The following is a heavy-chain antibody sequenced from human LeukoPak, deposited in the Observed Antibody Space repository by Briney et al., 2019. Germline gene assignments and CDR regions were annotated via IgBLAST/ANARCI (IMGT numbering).Heavy chain of an antibody. CDR1: GFTFSSYA. Sequence: GGSLRLSCAASGFTFSSYAVSWVRQAPGKGLEWVSAISGSGGSTYYADSVKGRFTISRDNSKNTLYLQMNGLRAEDTAVYYCAKDWDYYDSSGYYPLYDYWGQGTLVTVSS. CDR3: AKDWDYYDSSGYYPLYDY. V-gene: IGHV3-23*01. CDR2: ISGSGGST. J-gene: IGHJ4*02. D-gene: IGHD3-22*01.